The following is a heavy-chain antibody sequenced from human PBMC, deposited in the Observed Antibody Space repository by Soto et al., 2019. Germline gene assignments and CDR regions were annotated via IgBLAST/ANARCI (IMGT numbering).Heavy chain of an antibody. D-gene: IGHD3-10*01. CDR2: ISGIGGNT. V-gene: IGHV3-23*01. Sequence: EVQLLESGGGLVQPGGSLRLSCAASGFIFSSYAMSWVRQAPGKGLEWVSGISGIGGNTYYADSVKGRFTISRDNFKNTLYLHMNSLRAEDTALYYCAKDPPSSGEGVWGQGTTVTVSS. J-gene: IGHJ6*02. CDR3: AKDPPSSGEGV. CDR1: GFIFSSYA.